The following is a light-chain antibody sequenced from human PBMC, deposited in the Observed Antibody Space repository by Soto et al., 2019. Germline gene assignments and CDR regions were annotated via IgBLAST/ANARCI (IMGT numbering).Light chain of an antibody. J-gene: IGKJ1*01. CDR1: QGISDW. Sequence: DAQMTQSPSTLSASVGDRVTITCPASQGISDWLAWYQQKPGKAPHLLIYKASRLESGVPSRFSGRGFGTEFTLTISSLQPDDVGNYYCQQFNTWTFGQGTNVEIK. CDR2: KAS. V-gene: IGKV1-5*03. CDR3: QQFNTWT.